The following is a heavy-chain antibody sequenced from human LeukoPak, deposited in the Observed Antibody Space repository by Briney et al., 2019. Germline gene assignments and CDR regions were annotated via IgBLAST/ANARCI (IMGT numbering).Heavy chain of an antibody. D-gene: IGHD3-10*01. CDR3: ARGRYITMVRGVTLNWFDP. J-gene: IGHJ5*02. V-gene: IGHV4-39*07. CDR1: GDSISSGGYY. Sequence: SETLSLTCTVSGDSISSGGYYWSWIRQPPGKGLEWIGEINHSGSTNYNPSLKSRVTISVDTSKNQFSLKLSSVTAADTAVYYCARGRYITMVRGVTLNWFDPWGQGTLVTVSS. CDR2: INHSGST.